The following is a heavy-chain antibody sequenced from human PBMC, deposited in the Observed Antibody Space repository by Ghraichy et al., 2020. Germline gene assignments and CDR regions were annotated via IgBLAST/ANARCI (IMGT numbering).Heavy chain of an antibody. V-gene: IGHV4-34*01. CDR2: INHSGST. CDR1: GGSFSGYY. CDR3: ASLITMVRGVVDY. J-gene: IGHJ4*02. Sequence: SETLSLTCAVYGGSFSGYYWSWIRQPPGKGLEWIGEINHSGSTNYNPSLKSRVTISVDTSKNQFSLKLSSVTAADTAVYYCASLITMVRGVVDYWGQGTLVTVSS. D-gene: IGHD3-10*01.